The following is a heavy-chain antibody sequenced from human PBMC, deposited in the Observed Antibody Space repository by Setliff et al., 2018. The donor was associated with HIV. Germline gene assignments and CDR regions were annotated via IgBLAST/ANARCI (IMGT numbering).Heavy chain of an antibody. Sequence: ASVKVSCKASGYTFTRYGISWLRQAPGQGLEWMGWISGYSGNTNYAQKFQDRVTMTTDTPTSTVYMELRSLRSDDTAVYYGERVQWVVSSNVGLDYWGQGTMVTVSS. D-gene: IGHD6-19*01. CDR1: GYTFTRYG. V-gene: IGHV1-18*01. J-gene: IGHJ4*02. CDR3: ERVQWVVSSNVGLDY. CDR2: ISGYSGNT.